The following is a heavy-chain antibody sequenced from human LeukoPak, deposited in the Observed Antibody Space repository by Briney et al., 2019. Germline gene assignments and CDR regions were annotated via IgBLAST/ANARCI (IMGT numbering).Heavy chain of an antibody. Sequence: PGRSLRLSCAASGFTFSSYGMHWFRQAPGKGLEWVAVIWYDGSNKYYADSVKGRFTISRDNSKNTLYLQMNSLRAEDTAVYYCAKGGTGGSSWYDGGVFDYWGQGTLVTVSS. CDR2: IWYDGSNK. J-gene: IGHJ4*02. V-gene: IGHV3-33*06. D-gene: IGHD6-13*01. CDR3: AKGGTGGSSWYDGGVFDY. CDR1: GFTFSSYG.